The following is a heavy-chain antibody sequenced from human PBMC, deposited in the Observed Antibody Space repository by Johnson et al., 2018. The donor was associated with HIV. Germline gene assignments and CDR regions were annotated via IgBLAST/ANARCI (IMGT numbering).Heavy chain of an antibody. CDR1: GFTVSSNY. Sequence: MLLVESGGGVVQPGGSLRLSCAASGFTVSSNYMSWVRQAPGKGLEWVSLIYSGGSTYYADSVKGRFTISRDNSKNTLYLQMNSLRAEDTAVYYCARDLPGSSSGESDAFDIWGQGTMVTVSS. CDR2: IYSGGST. D-gene: IGHD6-13*01. J-gene: IGHJ3*02. V-gene: IGHV3-66*02. CDR3: ARDLPGSSSGESDAFDI.